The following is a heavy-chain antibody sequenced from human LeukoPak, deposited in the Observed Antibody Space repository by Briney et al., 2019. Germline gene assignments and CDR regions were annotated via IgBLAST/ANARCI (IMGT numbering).Heavy chain of an antibody. CDR1: GYFISSGYF. D-gene: IGHD6-6*01. Sequence: SETLSLTCTVSGYFISSGYFWGWIRQSPGKGPEWIGTFGTFYHSGNTSYSPSLKSRVTISVDTSRNQFSLRLTSVTAADTAVYFCAQSSSSSHFDYWGQGTLVTVSS. V-gene: IGHV4-38-2*02. CDR2: FGTFYHSGNT. CDR3: AQSSSSSHFDY. J-gene: IGHJ4*02.